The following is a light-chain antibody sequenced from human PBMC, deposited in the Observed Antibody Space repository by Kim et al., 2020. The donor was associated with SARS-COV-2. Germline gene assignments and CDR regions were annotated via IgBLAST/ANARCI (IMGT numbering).Light chain of an antibody. CDR1: QGISNW. CDR2: SAS. CDR3: QQYSRYPRT. V-gene: IGKV1D-16*01. Sequence: AAKGDRDTITWRASQGISNWLDWYQQKPGEAPKSLIYSASTLQSGVPSRFSGSKSGTDFTLTISSLQPEDSGTYYCQQYSRYPRTFGQGTRLEIK. J-gene: IGKJ5*01.